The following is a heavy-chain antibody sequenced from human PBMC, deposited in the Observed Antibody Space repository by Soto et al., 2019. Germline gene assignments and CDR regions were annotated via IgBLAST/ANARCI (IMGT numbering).Heavy chain of an antibody. D-gene: IGHD5-18*01. CDR1: GGTFSNYP. J-gene: IGHJ2*01. Sequence: QVQLVQSGAEVKKPGPSVKVSCKASGGTFSNYPIRWLRQAPGQGLAWMGGIIPILGTVKYAQKFQRRVTITADEATSTAYRELSSLRSEDTALYYCARGNHRWLQLWYFDLWGRGTLVTVSS. V-gene: IGHV1-69*11. CDR2: IIPILGTV. CDR3: ARGNHRWLQLWYFDL.